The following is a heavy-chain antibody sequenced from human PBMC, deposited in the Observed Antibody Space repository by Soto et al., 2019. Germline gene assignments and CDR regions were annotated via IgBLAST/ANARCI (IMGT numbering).Heavy chain of an antibody. Sequence: EVQVLESGGGLVQRGGSLRLSCAASGFTFTNYAMTWVRQAPGKGLEWVSAISATGNTIYYADAVRGRFTISRDNSKNIVYLQMYSLRAEDTAVYYCVKDGGQQWRPDSWGQGTLVRVSS. CDR1: GFTFTNYA. V-gene: IGHV3-23*01. J-gene: IGHJ4*02. CDR2: ISATGNTI. CDR3: VKDGGQQWRPDS. D-gene: IGHD6-19*01.